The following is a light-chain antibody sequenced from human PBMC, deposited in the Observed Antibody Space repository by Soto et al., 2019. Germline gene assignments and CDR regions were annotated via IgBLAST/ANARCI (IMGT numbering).Light chain of an antibody. CDR3: SSYAGSNNLYV. V-gene: IGLV2-14*01. Sequence: QSVLTQPASVSGSPGQSITISCTGTSSDVGEYNYVSWYQLHPGKAPKLMIYDVTYRPSGVSNRFSGSKSGNTASLTISGLQAEDEADYYCSSYAGSNNLYVFGAGTKLTVL. CDR1: SSDVGEYNY. CDR2: DVT. J-gene: IGLJ1*01.